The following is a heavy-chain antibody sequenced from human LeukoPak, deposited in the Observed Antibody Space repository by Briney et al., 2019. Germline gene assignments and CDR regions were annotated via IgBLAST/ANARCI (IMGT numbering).Heavy chain of an antibody. CDR2: IKSKTDGGTT. D-gene: IGHD1-26*01. V-gene: IGHV3-15*01. CDR1: GFTFSNAW. J-gene: IGHJ3*02. Sequence: GGSLRLSCAASGFTFSNAWMSWVRQAPGKGLEWVGRIKSKTDGGTTDYAAPVKGRFTISRDDSKNTLYLQMNSLKNEDTAVYYCTTDLFLLGAFDIWGQGTMVTVSS. CDR3: TTDLFLLGAFDI.